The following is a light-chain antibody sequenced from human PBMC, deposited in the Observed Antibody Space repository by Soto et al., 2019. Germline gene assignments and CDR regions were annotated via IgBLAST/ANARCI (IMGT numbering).Light chain of an antibody. CDR3: SAYAGSNTYV. CDR1: SSDVGGYDF. J-gene: IGLJ1*01. Sequence: QSALTQPPSASGSPGQSVTISCTGTSSDVGGYDFVSWYQQHPGEAPKLMIYEVNKRPSGVPDRFSGSKSGNTASLTVSGLQAEDEADYYCSAYAGSNTYVFGTGTKLTVL. V-gene: IGLV2-8*01. CDR2: EVN.